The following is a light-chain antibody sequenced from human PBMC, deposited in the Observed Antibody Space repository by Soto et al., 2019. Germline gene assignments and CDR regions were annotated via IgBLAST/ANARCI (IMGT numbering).Light chain of an antibody. CDR1: SSDVGSYNI. CDR3: QSYDSTLSGSRV. J-gene: IGLJ3*02. CDR2: EGS. V-gene: IGLV2-14*02. Sequence: QSALTQPASVSGSPGQSITISCTGTSSDVGSYNIVSWYQQHPGKAPKFMIYEGSKRPSGVPDRFSASTSGTSASLAITGLQAEDEADYYCQSYDSTLSGSRVFGGGTKLTVL.